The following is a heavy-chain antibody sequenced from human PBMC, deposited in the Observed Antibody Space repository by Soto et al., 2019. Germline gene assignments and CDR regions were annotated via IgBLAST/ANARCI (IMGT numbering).Heavy chain of an antibody. D-gene: IGHD4-17*01. V-gene: IGHV1-18*01. J-gene: IGHJ6*03. Sequence: ASVKVSCKASGYTFTSYGISWVRQAPGQGLEWMGWISAYNGNTNYAQKLQGRVTMTTDTSTSTAYMELRSLRSDDTAVYYCARVNYGDYEEYYYYYYMDVWGKGTTVTV. CDR2: ISAYNGNT. CDR3: ARVNYGDYEEYYYYYYMDV. CDR1: GYTFTSYG.